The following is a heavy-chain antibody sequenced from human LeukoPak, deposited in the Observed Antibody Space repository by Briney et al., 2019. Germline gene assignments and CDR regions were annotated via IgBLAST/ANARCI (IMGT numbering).Heavy chain of an antibody. CDR2: INPNTGVT. J-gene: IGHJ4*02. Sequence: GASVKVSCKASGYTFTDYYMHWVRQAPGQGPEWMGWINPNTGVTKYAQKFQGRVTMTRDTSISTAYMELSRLRSDDTAVYYCARVGLPYCGGDCSHPFDYWGQGTLVTVSS. CDR1: GYTFTDYY. CDR3: ARVGLPYCGGDCSHPFDY. V-gene: IGHV1-2*02. D-gene: IGHD2-21*02.